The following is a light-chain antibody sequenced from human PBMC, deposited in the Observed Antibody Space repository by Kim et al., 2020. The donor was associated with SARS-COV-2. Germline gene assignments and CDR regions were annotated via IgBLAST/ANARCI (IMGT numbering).Light chain of an antibody. Sequence: SVSPGERATLSCRASQSVSSNLAWYQQKRGQAPRLLIYDASTRATGIPDRFSGSGSGTEFTLTISSLQSEDFAVYYCQQYNDWWTFGQGTKVDIK. CDR3: QQYNDWWT. CDR2: DAS. CDR1: QSVSSN. V-gene: IGKV3-15*01. J-gene: IGKJ1*01.